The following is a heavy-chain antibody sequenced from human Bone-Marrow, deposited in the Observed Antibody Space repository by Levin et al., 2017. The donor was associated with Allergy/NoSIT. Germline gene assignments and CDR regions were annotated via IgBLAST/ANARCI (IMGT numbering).Heavy chain of an antibody. CDR2: ISGGGGST. J-gene: IGHJ4*02. CDR3: AKADRIAAAGIFDY. D-gene: IGHD6-13*01. CDR1: GFTFSSYA. Sequence: AGGSLRLSCAASGFTFSSYAMDWVRQAPGKGLEWVSAISGGGGSTNYADSVKGRFTISRDNSKNTLFLQMNSLRAEDTAVYYFAKADRIAAAGIFDYWGQGALVTVSS. V-gene: IGHV3-23*01.